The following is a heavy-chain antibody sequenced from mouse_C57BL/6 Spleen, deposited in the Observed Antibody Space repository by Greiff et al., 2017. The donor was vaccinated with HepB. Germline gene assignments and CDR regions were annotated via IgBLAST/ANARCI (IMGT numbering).Heavy chain of an antibody. CDR3: ARGSNSNYGGHYFDY. V-gene: IGHV1-64*01. J-gene: IGHJ2*01. Sequence: QVQLQQPGAELVKPGASVKLSCKASGYTFTSYWMHWVKQRPGQGLEWIGMIHPNSGSTNYNEKFKSKATLTVDKSSSTAYMQLSSLTSEDSAVYYCARGSNSNYGGHYFDYWGQGTTLTVSS. CDR1: GYTFTSYW. D-gene: IGHD2-5*01. CDR2: IHPNSGST.